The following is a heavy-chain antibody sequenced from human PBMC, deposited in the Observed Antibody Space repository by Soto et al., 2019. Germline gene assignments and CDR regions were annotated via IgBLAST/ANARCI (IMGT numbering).Heavy chain of an antibody. J-gene: IGHJ3*02. CDR2: IDPSDSYT. CDR3: AISYSGYGIAVAGYDAFDI. CDR1: GYSFTSYW. V-gene: IGHV5-10-1*01. D-gene: IGHD6-19*01. Sequence: PGESLKISCQGSGYSFTSYWISWVRQMPGKGLEWMGRIDPSDSYTNYSPSFQGHVTISADKSISTAYLQWSSLKASDTAMYYCAISYSGYGIAVAGYDAFDIWGQGTMVTVSS.